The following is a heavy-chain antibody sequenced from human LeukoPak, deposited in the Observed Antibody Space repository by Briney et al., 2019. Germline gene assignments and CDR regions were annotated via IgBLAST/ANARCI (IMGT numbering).Heavy chain of an antibody. CDR2: IIPIFGTA. CDR3: ARVTPTTLSLYYYYMDV. V-gene: IGHV1-69*06. CDR1: GGTFSSYA. J-gene: IGHJ6*03. Sequence: SVKVSCKASGGTFSSYAISWVRQAPGQGLEWMGGIIPIFGTANYAQKFQGRVTITADKSTSTAYMELSSLRSEDTAVYYCARVTPTTLSLYYYYMDVWGKGTTVTVSS. D-gene: IGHD2/OR15-2a*01.